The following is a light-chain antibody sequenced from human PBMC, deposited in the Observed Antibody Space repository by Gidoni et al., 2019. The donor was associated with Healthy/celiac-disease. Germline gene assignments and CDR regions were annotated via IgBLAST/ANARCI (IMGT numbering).Light chain of an antibody. CDR3: QSADSSGTWV. V-gene: IGLV3-25*03. CDR1: ALPKQY. J-gene: IGLJ3*02. Sequence: SYDLTQPPSVSVSPGQTARITCSGDALPKQYAYWYQQKPGQAPVLVIDKDSERPSGIPERFSGSSSGTTVTLTSSGVQAEDEADYYCQSADSSGTWVFGGGTKLTVL. CDR2: KDS.